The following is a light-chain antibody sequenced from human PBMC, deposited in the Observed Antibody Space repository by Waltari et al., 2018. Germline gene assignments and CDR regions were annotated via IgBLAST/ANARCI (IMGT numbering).Light chain of an antibody. CDR1: GGHSGYA. CDR2: VTSDGRQ. CDR3: QTWASGLYV. V-gene: IGLV4-69*01. J-gene: IGLJ1*01. Sequence: QLVLTQSPSASASPGASVKLTCTLSGGHSGYAIAWHQQHPEKGPRCLMKVTSDGRQNKGDGIPDRFSGSSSGAERYLTISSLQSEDEADYYCQTWASGLYVFGTGTKVTVV.